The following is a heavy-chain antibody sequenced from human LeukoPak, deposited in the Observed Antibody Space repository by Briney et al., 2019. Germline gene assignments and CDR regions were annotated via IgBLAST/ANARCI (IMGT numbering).Heavy chain of an antibody. V-gene: IGHV3-15*05. CDR1: GFMFSDYA. J-gene: IGHJ5*02. D-gene: IGHD6-13*01. CDR3: TTEAPYTSGWFS. CDR2: IKTRGDGATT. Sequence: GGSLRLSCAACGFMFSDYAMHWVRQTPGKGLEWVGRIKTRGDGATTDLTAPVKGRFAISRDESKSTLYLHMNSLTIDDTAVYYCTTEAPYTSGWFSWGQGTLVTVSS.